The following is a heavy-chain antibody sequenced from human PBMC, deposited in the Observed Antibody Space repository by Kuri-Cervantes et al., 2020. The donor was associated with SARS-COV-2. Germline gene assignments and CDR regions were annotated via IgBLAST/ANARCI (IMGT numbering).Heavy chain of an antibody. CDR3: ARDPNANHNNWFDP. Sequence: GSLRLSCTVPGGSISSHYWSWIRQPPGKGLEWIGYIYYSGSTNYNPSLKSRVTISVDTSKNQFSLKLSSVTAADTAVYYCARDPNANHNNWFDPWGQGTLVTVSS. D-gene: IGHD4/OR15-4a*01. J-gene: IGHJ5*02. CDR1: GGSISSHY. V-gene: IGHV4-59*11. CDR2: IYYSGST.